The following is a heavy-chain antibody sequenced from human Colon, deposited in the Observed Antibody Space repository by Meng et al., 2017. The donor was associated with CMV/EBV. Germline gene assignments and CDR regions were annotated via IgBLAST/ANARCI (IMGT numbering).Heavy chain of an antibody. CDR2: ITADGAHT. CDR3: GRDPNGDYVGAFEM. CDR1: GLTFSKYA. D-gene: IGHD4-17*01. Sequence: EVQLLESGGDLVPPGGSLRLSCVASGLTFSKYAMTWVRQGPAKGLEWVSSITADGAHTYEADSVKGRITISRDNSRNTLFLQMNSLRVDDTAVYYCGRDPNGDYVGAFEMWGQGTMVTVSS. J-gene: IGHJ3*02. V-gene: IGHV3-23*01.